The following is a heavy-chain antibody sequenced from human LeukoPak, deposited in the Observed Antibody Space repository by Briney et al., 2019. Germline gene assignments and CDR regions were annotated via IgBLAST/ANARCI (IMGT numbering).Heavy chain of an antibody. Sequence: SETLSLTCTVSGGSISSYYWSWIRQPAGKGLEWIGRIYTSGSTNYNPSLKSRVTMSVDTSKNQFSLKLSSVTAADTAVYYCARDQRVVGAPDAFDIWGQGTMVTVSS. CDR2: IYTSGST. CDR3: ARDQRVVGAPDAFDI. CDR1: GGSISSYY. J-gene: IGHJ3*02. V-gene: IGHV4-4*07. D-gene: IGHD1-26*01.